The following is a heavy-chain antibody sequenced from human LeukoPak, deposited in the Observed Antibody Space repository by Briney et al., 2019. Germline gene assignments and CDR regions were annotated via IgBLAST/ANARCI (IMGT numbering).Heavy chain of an antibody. J-gene: IGHJ4*02. Sequence: PSETLSLTCTVSGYSISSGYYWGWIRQPPGKGLEWIGSIYHSGSTYYNPSLKSRVTISVDTSKNQFSLKLSSVTAADTAVYYCAGTTSIAARPDYWGQGTLVTVSS. V-gene: IGHV4-38-2*02. CDR1: GYSISSGYY. CDR3: AGTTSIAARPDY. D-gene: IGHD6-6*01. CDR2: IYHSGST.